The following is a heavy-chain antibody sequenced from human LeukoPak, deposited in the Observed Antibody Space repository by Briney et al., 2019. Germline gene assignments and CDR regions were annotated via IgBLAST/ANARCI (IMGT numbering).Heavy chain of an antibody. CDR3: ARLPFCGTTSCPFDY. D-gene: IGHD2-2*01. J-gene: IGHJ4*02. CDR2: IYYSGGT. V-gene: IGHV4-39*01. Sequence: SETLSLTCTVSGGSISASTDYWGWIRQPPGKGLEWIGIIYYSGGTYYNPSLKSRVTISVDTSKNQFSLKLNSVTAADTAFYYCARLPFCGTTSCPFDYWGQGTLVTVSS. CDR1: GGSISASTDY.